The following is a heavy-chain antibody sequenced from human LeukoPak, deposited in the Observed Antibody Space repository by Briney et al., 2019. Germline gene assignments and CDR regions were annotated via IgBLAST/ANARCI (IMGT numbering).Heavy chain of an antibody. V-gene: IGHV1-18*01. J-gene: IGHJ4*02. D-gene: IGHD3-9*01. CDR3: ASGEGYDILTGYYLLLDY. Sequence: ASVKVSCXASGYTFTSYGISWVRQAPGQGLEWMGWISAYNGNTNYAQKLQGRVTMTTDTSTSTAYMELRSLRSDDTAVYYCASGEGYDILTGYYLLLDYWGQGTLVTVSS. CDR2: ISAYNGNT. CDR1: GYTFTSYG.